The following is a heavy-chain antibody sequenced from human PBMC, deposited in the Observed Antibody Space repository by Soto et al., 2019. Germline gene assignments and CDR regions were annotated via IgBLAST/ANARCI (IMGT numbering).Heavy chain of an antibody. J-gene: IGHJ6*02. CDR3: ARAGAYGSGSYYSTLYGMDV. V-gene: IGHV1-69*01. D-gene: IGHD3-10*01. CDR1: GGTFSSYA. Sequence: QVQLVQSGAEVKKPGSSVKVSCKASGGTFSSYAISWVRQAPGQGLEWMGGIIPIFGTANYAQKFQGRVTITADESTSTAYMELSRLRSEDTAVYYCARAGAYGSGSYYSTLYGMDVWGQGTTVTVSS. CDR2: IIPIFGTA.